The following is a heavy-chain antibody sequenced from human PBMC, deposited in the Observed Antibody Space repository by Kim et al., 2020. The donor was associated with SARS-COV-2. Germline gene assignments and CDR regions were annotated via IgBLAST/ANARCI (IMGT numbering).Heavy chain of an antibody. CDR2: IKQDGSQI. D-gene: IGHD7-27*01. V-gene: IGHV3-7*01. J-gene: IGHJ4*02. CDR1: GFTFSRYW. Sequence: GGSLRLSCAASGFTFSRYWLSWVRQAPGKGLQWVANIKQDGSQIYSVDSVKGRFTISRDNAKNSLYLQLNSLRAEDTALYYCARENWGSAFDFWGQGTLV. CDR3: ARENWGSAFDF.